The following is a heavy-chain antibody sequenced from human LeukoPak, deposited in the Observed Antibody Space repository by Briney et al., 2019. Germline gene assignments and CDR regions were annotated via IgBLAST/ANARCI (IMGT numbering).Heavy chain of an antibody. Sequence: PGGSLRLSCAASGFTFDDYGMSWVRQAPGKGLEWVSGINWNGGSTGYADSVKGRFTISRDNAKNSLYLQMNSLRAEDTAVYYCARDPPSITMVWPRAEANWYFDLWGRGTLVTVSS. V-gene: IGHV3-20*04. D-gene: IGHD3-10*01. CDR3: ARDPPSITMVWPRAEANWYFDL. CDR1: GFTFDDYG. J-gene: IGHJ2*01. CDR2: INWNGGST.